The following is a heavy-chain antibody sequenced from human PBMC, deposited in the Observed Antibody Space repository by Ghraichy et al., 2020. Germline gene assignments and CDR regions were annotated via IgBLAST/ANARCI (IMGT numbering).Heavy chain of an antibody. V-gene: IGHV3-48*02. D-gene: IGHD3-3*01. J-gene: IGHJ6*02. Sequence: GGSLRLSCAASGFTFSSYSMNWVRQAPGKGLEWVSYISSSSSTIYYADSVKGRFTISRDNAKNSLYLQMNSLRDEDTAVYYCARDGGLGSDYYGMDVWGQGTTVTVSS. CDR2: ISSSSSTI. CDR3: ARDGGLGSDYYGMDV. CDR1: GFTFSSYS.